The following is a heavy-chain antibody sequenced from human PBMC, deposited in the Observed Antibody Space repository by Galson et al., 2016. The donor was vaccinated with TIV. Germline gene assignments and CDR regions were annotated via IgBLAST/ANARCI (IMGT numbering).Heavy chain of an antibody. V-gene: IGHV3-9*01. Sequence: SLRLSCAASGFTFDDYAMHWVRQAPGKGLEWVSGISWNRGNIGYTDSVKGRFTISRDNSKNSLYLQMNSLTSDDTALYFRVKGAGRYSRSWYFDYWGQGTLVTVSS. CDR1: GFTFDDYA. CDR3: VKGAGRYSRSWYFDY. CDR2: ISWNRGNI. J-gene: IGHJ4*02. D-gene: IGHD1-26*01.